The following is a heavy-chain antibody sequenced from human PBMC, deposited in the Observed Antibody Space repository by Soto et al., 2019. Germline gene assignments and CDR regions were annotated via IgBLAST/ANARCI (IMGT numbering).Heavy chain of an antibody. CDR2: ISYDGSNK. CDR1: GITISNYF. V-gene: IGHV3-30-3*01. Sequence: QVQLVESVGGVVQPGRSLRVSCAASGITISNYFMYWVRQAPGKGLEWVAAISYDGSNKHYSDSVKGRFTISRDNSKNTLFLQMNSLRGEDTAVYYCVAGDQYYGMGVWGQGTTVAVSS. D-gene: IGHD2-2*01. CDR3: VAGDQYYGMGV. J-gene: IGHJ6*02.